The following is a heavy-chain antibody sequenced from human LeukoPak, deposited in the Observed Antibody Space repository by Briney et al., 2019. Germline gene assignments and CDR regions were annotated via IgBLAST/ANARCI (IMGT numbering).Heavy chain of an antibody. CDR1: GGSISSYY. V-gene: IGHV4-4*07. CDR2: IYTSGST. D-gene: IGHD3-3*01. Sequence: PSETLSLTCTVSGGSISSYYWSWIRQPAGKGLEWIGRIYTSGSTNYNPSLKSRVTMSVDTSKNQFSLKLSSVTAADTAVYYCARDLSTIFGVVIMGDAFDIWGQGTMVTVSS. CDR3: ARDLSTIFGVVIMGDAFDI. J-gene: IGHJ3*02.